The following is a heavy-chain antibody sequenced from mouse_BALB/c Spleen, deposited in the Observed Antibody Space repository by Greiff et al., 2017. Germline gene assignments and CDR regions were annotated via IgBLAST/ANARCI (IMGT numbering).Heavy chain of an antibody. J-gene: IGHJ2*01. CDR1: GFNIKDYY. CDR3: LYYGSRFFDY. D-gene: IGHD1-1*01. Sequence: EVQLQQSGAELVRSGASVKLSCTASGFNIKDYYMHWVKQRPEQGLEWIGWIDPENGDTEYAPKFQGKATMTAATSSNTAYLQLSSLTSEDTAVYYCLYYGSRFFDYWGQGTTLTVSS. CDR2: IDPENGDT. V-gene: IGHV14-4*02.